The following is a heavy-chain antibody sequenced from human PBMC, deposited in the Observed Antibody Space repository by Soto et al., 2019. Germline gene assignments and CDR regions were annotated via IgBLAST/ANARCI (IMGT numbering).Heavy chain of an antibody. CDR2: INPNSGGT. CDR1: GYTFTGYY. Sequence: ASVKVSCKASGYTFTGYYMHWVRQAPGQGLEWMGWINPNSGGTNYAQKFQGWVTMTRDTSISTAYMELSRLRSDDTAVYYWARAASGYCSSTSCGNYYYGMDVWGQGTTVTVSS. V-gene: IGHV1-2*04. J-gene: IGHJ6*02. D-gene: IGHD2-2*01. CDR3: ARAASGYCSSTSCGNYYYGMDV.